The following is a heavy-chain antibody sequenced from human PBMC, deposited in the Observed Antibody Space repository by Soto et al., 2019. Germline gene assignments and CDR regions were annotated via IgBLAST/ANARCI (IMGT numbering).Heavy chain of an antibody. CDR3: AXXRIYYXDY. V-gene: IGHV1-69*01. J-gene: IGHJ4*01. CDR2: IIPILGTA. Sequence: QVQLVQSGAEVKKPGSSVKVSCKASGGTFSSHAISWVRQAPGQGLEWMGGIIPILGTANYAQKFQGRVTITADESTSTXXXXXXXXXXXXXXXXXXAXXRIYYXDYX. CDR1: GGTFSSHA. D-gene: IGHD4-17*01.